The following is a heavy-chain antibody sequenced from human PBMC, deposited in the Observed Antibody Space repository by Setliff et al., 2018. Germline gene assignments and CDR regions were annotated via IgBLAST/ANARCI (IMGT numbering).Heavy chain of an antibody. J-gene: IGHJ6*02. CDR2: VDTSGAT. V-gene: IGHV4-61*02. Sequence: SETLSLTCTVSAASISSGTYHWSWIRQPAGKGLEWIGRVDTSGATTYSPSLKSRVSISADTSKNLFSLRLKSVTAADTAVYYCARDQWVRSPPLYFSYSMDVWGQGTTVTVS. D-gene: IGHD5-12*01. CDR1: AASISSGTYH. CDR3: ARDQWVRSPPLYFSYSMDV.